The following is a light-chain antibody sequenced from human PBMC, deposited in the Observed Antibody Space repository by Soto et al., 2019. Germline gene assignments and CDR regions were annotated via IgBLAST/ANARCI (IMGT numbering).Light chain of an antibody. CDR1: QSISSW. V-gene: IGKV1-5*01. CDR3: QQYNNFWT. CDR2: DVS. J-gene: IGKJ1*01. Sequence: DIQMTQSPSTLSASVGDRVTITCRASQSISSWLAWYQQKPGRAPKLLIYDVSSLESGVPSRFSGSGSGTEFPLTISSLQPDDFATYYCQQYNNFWTFGQGTKVDIK.